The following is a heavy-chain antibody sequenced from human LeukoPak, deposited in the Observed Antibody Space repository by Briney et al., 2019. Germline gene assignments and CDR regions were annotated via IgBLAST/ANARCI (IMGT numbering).Heavy chain of an antibody. CDR1: GYTFTSYG. V-gene: IGHV1-18*01. D-gene: IGHD3-10*01. CDR3: ARLVRGVKYGYNWFDP. J-gene: IGHJ5*02. Sequence: ASVKVSCKASGYTFTSYGISWVRQAPGQGLEWMGWISAYNGNTNYAQKFQGRVTITADESTSTAYMELSSLRSEDTAVYYCARLVRGVKYGYNWFDPWGQGTLVTVSS. CDR2: ISAYNGNT.